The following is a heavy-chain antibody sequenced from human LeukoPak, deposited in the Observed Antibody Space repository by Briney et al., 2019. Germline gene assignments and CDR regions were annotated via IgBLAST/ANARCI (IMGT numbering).Heavy chain of an antibody. D-gene: IGHD3-16*02. V-gene: IGHV4-39*07. CDR2: INHSGST. CDR1: GGSISSGGYY. CDR3: ARGLSAVVY. J-gene: IGHJ4*02. Sequence: SETLSLTCTVSGGSISSGGYYWSWIRQPPGKGLEWIGEINHSGSTNYNPSLKSRVTISVDTSKRQFSLKLSSVTAADTAVYYCARGLSAVVYWGQGTLVTVSS.